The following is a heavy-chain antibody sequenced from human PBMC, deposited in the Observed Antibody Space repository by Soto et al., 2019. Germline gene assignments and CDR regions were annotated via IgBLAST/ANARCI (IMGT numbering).Heavy chain of an antibody. Sequence: SETLSLTCTVSGASLSGYYWAWIRQPPGKGLEWIGNIFYSGSTDYNPSLKSRVTMSLDTSRSHFSLKIRSVTTADTAVYYCARVDWGSFDYWGQGTLVTVST. CDR1: GASLSGYY. CDR2: IFYSGST. V-gene: IGHV4-59*01. D-gene: IGHD3-9*01. CDR3: ARVDWGSFDY. J-gene: IGHJ4*02.